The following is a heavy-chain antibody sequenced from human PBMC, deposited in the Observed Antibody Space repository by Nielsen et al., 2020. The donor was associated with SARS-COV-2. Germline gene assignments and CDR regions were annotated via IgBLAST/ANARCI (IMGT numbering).Heavy chain of an antibody. J-gene: IGHJ6*02. CDR2: INDSGTT. D-gene: IGHD3-3*01. CDR3: ARGIYDFLSGSDVSLNGLDV. Sequence: SETLSLTCGVSGGAFSGYRWNWVRQSPGKGLEWLGEINDSGTTNYNPPLTGRVSISQDASKRQLSLKLSAVTAADTALYFCARGIYDFLSGSDVSLNGLDVWGQGTTVTVSS. CDR1: GGAFSGYR. V-gene: IGHV4-34*01.